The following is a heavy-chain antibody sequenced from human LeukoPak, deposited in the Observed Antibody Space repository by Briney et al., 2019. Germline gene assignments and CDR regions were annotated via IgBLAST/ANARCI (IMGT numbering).Heavy chain of an antibody. CDR2: INPNSGGT. CDR3: ARGETTPVGAFDI. CDR1: GYTFTSYG. D-gene: IGHD1-1*01. J-gene: IGHJ3*02. V-gene: IGHV1-2*04. Sequence: ASVKVSCKASGYTFTSYGISWVRQAPGQGLEWMGWINPNSGGTNYAQKFQGWVTMTRDTSISTAYMELSRLRSDDTAVYYCARGETTPVGAFDIWGQGTMVTVSS.